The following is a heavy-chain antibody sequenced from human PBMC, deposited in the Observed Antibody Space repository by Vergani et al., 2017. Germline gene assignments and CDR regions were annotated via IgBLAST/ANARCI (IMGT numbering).Heavy chain of an antibody. CDR2: ISSSSSYI. V-gene: IGHV3-21*01. D-gene: IGHD2-2*01. J-gene: IGHJ4*02. CDR3: ARAKVRPAAILNEPDY. Sequence: EVQLVESGGGLVKPGWSLRLSCAASGFTFSSYSMNWVRQAPGKGLEWVSSISSSSSYIYYADSVKGRCTISRDNAKNSLYLQMNSLRAEDTAVYYCARAKVRPAAILNEPDYWGQGTLVTVSS. CDR1: GFTFSSYS.